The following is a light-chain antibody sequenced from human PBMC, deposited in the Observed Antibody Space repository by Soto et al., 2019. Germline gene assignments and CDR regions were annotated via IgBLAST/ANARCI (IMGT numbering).Light chain of an antibody. CDR3: MLHMGGDSVV. V-gene: IGLV8-61*01. Sequence: QTVVTQEPSFSVSPGGTVTLTCGLSSGSVSSNSYPSWYQQTPGQAPRTLIYSTNSRSSGVPDRFSGSLLGNKAALTITGAQADDESDYYCMLHMGGDSVVFGTGTKLTVL. J-gene: IGLJ1*01. CDR1: SGSVSSNSY. CDR2: STN.